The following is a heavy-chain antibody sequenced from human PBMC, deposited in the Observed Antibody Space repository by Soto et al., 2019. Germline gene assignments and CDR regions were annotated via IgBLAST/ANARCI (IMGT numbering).Heavy chain of an antibody. J-gene: IGHJ6*03. CDR1: GYTFTSYD. Sequence: ASVKVSCKASGYTFTSYDINWVRQATGQGLEWKGWMNPNSGNTGYAQKFQGRVTMTRNTSISTAYMELSSLRSEDTAVYYCASTPPRSPYYYYYYMDVWGKGTTVTVSS. CDR2: MNPNSGNT. V-gene: IGHV1-8*01. CDR3: ASTPPRSPYYYYYYMDV. D-gene: IGHD3-10*01.